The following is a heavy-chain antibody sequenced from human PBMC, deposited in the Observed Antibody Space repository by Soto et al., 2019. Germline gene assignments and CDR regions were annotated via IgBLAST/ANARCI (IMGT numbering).Heavy chain of an antibody. V-gene: IGHV4-34*01. J-gene: IGHJ4*02. CDR2: VKEGGHT. CDR1: GGSLSGYY. Sequence: QVQLQQWGAGRLKPSETLSLNCAVTGGSLSGYYWSWIRQPPGKGLEWIGEVKEGGHTNYSPSLRCXXTXSXXPSNNQFSLRLNAVTAADTGVYYCARGQEGVVATHWAQGSLVTVSS. D-gene: IGHD5-12*01. CDR3: ARGQEGVVATH.